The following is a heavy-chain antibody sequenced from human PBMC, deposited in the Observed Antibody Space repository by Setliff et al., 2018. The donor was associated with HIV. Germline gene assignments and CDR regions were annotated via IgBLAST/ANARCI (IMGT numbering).Heavy chain of an antibody. CDR1: GYTFPDYY. V-gene: IGHV1-3*01. CDR2: INAGKGEK. Sequence: ASVKVSCKASGYTFPDYYIHWMRQAPGRSLEWLGWINAGKGEKKYSQDLQDRITITSDTSTSTAYMELSSPSSDDTAVYFCVRGALLAAFDFDHWGHGTLVTVSS. D-gene: IGHD2-8*02. CDR3: VRGALLAAFDFDH. J-gene: IGHJ4*01.